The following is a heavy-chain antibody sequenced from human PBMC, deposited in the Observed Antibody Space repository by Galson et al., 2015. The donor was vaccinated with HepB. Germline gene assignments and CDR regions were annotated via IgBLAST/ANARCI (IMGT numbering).Heavy chain of an antibody. J-gene: IGHJ4*02. V-gene: IGHV1-18*01. CDR2: ISTYSGNT. D-gene: IGHD3-10*02. Sequence: SVKVSCKASGYTFTTYGISWVRQAPGQGLEWVGWISTYSGNTKYAQKFQGRVIMTTDTSTSTAYIEVRSLRSDDTAVYYCARDVNYVQDYWGQGTLVTVSS. CDR1: GYTFTTYG. CDR3: ARDVNYVQDY.